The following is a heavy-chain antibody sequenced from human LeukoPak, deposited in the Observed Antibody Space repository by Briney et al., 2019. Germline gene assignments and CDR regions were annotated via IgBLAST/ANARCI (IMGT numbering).Heavy chain of an antibody. CDR3: AKAGLWSGFDY. D-gene: IGHD5-18*01. CDR2: ISWNSGSI. Sequence: PGGSLRLSCAASGFTFDDYAMHWVRQAPGKGLEWVSGISWNSGSIGYADSVKGRFTISRDNAKTSLYLQMNSLRAEDVALYYCAKAGLWSGFDYWGQGTLVTVSS. V-gene: IGHV3-9*03. CDR1: GFTFDDYA. J-gene: IGHJ4*02.